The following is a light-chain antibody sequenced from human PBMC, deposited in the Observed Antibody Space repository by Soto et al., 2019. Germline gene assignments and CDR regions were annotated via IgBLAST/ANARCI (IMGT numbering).Light chain of an antibody. CDR2: GAS. Sequence: DILLTQSPRTLFFSPGERDTLSCRATQSVSSYLAWYQQKPGQAPRLLIYGASTRATGTPARFSGSGSGTEFTLTISSLQSEDFAVYYCQQYIRWPLTFGGGTKVDIK. CDR1: QSVSSY. V-gene: IGKV3-15*01. J-gene: IGKJ4*02. CDR3: QQYIRWPLT.